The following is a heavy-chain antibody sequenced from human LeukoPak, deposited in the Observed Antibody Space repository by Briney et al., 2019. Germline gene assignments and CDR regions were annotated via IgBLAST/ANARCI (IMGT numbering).Heavy chain of an antibody. J-gene: IGHJ4*02. V-gene: IGHV4-59*01. CDR3: ARDSNYYFDY. D-gene: IGHD1-7*01. CDR2: IYYSGST. Sequence: SETLSLTCTVSGGSISNYYWSWIRQPPGKGLEWIGYIYYSGSTNYNPSLKSRVTISVDTSKNQFSLKLSSVTAADTAVYYCARDSNYYFDYWGQGTLVTVSS. CDR1: GGSISNYY.